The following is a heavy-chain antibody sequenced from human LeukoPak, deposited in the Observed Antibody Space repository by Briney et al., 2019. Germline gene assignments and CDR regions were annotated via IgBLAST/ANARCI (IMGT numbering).Heavy chain of an antibody. CDR2: INPSGGST. Sequence: ASVKVSCKASGYTFTSYYMHWVRQAPGQGLEWMGIINPSGGSTSYAQKFQGRVTMTRDMSTSTVYMELSSLRSEDTAVYCCARAGDLDAFDIWGQGTMVTVSS. V-gene: IGHV1-46*01. CDR3: ARAGDLDAFDI. J-gene: IGHJ3*02. D-gene: IGHD2-21*02. CDR1: GYTFTSYY.